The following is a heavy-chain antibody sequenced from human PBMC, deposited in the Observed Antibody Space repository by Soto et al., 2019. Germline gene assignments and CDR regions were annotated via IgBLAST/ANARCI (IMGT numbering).Heavy chain of an antibody. D-gene: IGHD3-9*01. CDR3: ARGLGISYDIWFFDY. CDR2: INAGNGNT. CDR1: GYTFTSYA. J-gene: IGHJ4*02. V-gene: IGHV1-3*01. Sequence: GTSVKVSCKASGYTFTSYAMHWVRQAPGQRLEWMGWINAGNGNTKYSQKFQGRVTITRDTSASTAYMELSSLRSEDTAAYYCARGLGISYDIWFFDYWGQGTLVTVSS.